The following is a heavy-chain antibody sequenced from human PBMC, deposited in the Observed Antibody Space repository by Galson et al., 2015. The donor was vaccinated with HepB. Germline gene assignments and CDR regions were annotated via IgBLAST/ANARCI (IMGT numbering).Heavy chain of an antibody. V-gene: IGHV3-11*06. CDR3: ARVADADYGDHSHFDS. D-gene: IGHD4-17*01. CDR2: ISQSGTYT. J-gene: IGHJ4*02. Sequence: SLRLSCAASGFTFSDYYMSWIRQAPGTGLEWISYISQSGTYTNYADSVKGRFTISRDNAQNSLYPQINSLRAEDTAVYYCARVADADYGDHSHFDSWGQGTLVTCSS. CDR1: GFTFSDYY.